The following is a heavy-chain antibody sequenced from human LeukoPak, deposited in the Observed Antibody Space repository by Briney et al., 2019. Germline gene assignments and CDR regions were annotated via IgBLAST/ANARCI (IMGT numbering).Heavy chain of an antibody. D-gene: IGHD3-22*01. CDR2: ISYDGSNK. CDR3: AKDRXSGATFLAGTMIVVVGSLDY. Sequence: GGSLRLSCAASGFTFSSYGMHWVRQAPGKGLEWLAVISYDGSNKYYADSVNGRFTISRDNSKNTLYLQMNSLRAEDTAVYYCAKDRXSGATFLAGTMIVVVGSLDYWGQGTLVTVSS. J-gene: IGHJ4*02. V-gene: IGHV3-30*18. CDR1: GFTFSSYG.